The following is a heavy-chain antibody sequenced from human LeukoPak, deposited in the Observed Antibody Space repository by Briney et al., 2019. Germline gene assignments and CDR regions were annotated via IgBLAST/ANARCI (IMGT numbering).Heavy chain of an antibody. V-gene: IGHV3-7*04. J-gene: IGHJ4*02. Sequence: PGGSLRLSCAASGFTFSSWWMSWVRQAPGKGLEWVANKKQDGSDKFYVASVKGRFTISRDSAKSSLYLQMNSLRAEDTAVYYCAREAGYWGQGTLVTVSS. CDR1: GFTFSSWW. CDR3: AREAGY. CDR2: KKQDGSDK.